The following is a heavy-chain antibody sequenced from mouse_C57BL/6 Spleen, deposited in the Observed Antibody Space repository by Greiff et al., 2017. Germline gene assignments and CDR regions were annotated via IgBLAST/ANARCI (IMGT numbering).Heavy chain of an antibody. V-gene: IGHV5-15*04. CDR3: ARHDCYGSGRYFDV. D-gene: IGHD1-1*01. J-gene: IGHJ1*03. Sequence: EVKLVESGGGLVQPGGSLKLSCAASGFTFSDYGMAWVRQAPRKGPEWVAFISNLAYSIYYADTVTGRFTISRENAKNTLYLEMSSLRSEDTDMYYCARHDCYGSGRYFDVWGTGTTVTVSS. CDR2: ISNLAYSI. CDR1: GFTFSDYG.